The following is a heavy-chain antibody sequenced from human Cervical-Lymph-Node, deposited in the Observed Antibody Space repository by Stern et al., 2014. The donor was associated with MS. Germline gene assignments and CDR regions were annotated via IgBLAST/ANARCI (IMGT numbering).Heavy chain of an antibody. D-gene: IGHD5-18*01. J-gene: IGHJ4*02. Sequence: QVQLQQWGAGLLKPSETLSLTCVVYGGSSSAYYWSWIRQPPGKGLEWSGEISHSEGTSYNTSLRSRVTVSEDTSKNQFYLTLKSVTAADTAVYYCARGFRGAMVHKWGQGTLVVVS. CDR3: ARGFRGAMVHK. V-gene: IGHV4-34*01. CDR2: ISHSEGT. CDR1: GGSSSAYY.